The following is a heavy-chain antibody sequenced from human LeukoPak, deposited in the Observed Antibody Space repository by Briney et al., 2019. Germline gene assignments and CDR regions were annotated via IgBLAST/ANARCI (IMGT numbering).Heavy chain of an antibody. CDR3: ARGAIVVVPAAEDDAFDI. CDR1: GFTFSSYE. D-gene: IGHD2-2*01. CDR2: ISSSGSTI. V-gene: IGHV3-48*03. J-gene: IGHJ3*02. Sequence: GRTLRLSCAASGFTFSSYEMNWVREAPGKGLEGGSYISSSGSTIFYADSVKRRFTIPRDNAKHSLYLQMNSLRAEDTAVYYCARGAIVVVPAAEDDAFDIWGQGTMVTVSS.